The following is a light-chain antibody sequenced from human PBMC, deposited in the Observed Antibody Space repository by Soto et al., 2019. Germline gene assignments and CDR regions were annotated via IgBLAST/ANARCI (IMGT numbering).Light chain of an antibody. J-gene: IGKJ2*01. V-gene: IGKV3-20*01. CDR2: GAS. CDR1: QSVRSSY. Sequence: EIVLTQSPDILSLSPGERATLSCRASQSVRSSYLAWYQQRPGQAPRLLIYGASSRATGIPDRFSGDGSGTDFTLTISRLEPEDFAVYYCQQYGSSPGYTFGQWTKLEIK. CDR3: QQYGSSPGYT.